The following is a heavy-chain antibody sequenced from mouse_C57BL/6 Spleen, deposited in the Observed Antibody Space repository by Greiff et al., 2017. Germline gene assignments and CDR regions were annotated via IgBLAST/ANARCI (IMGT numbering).Heavy chain of an antibody. V-gene: IGHV1-64*01. J-gene: IGHJ2*01. CDR3: ARDYTPPYYFDY. D-gene: IGHD2-12*01. CDR1: GYTFTSYW. CDR2: IHPNSGST. Sequence: QVQLQQPGAELVKPGASVKLSCKASGYTFTSYWMHWVKQRPGQGLEWIGMIHPNSGSTNYNEKFKSKATLTVDKSSSTAYMQLSSLTSEDSAVYYCARDYTPPYYFDYWGQGTTLTVSS.